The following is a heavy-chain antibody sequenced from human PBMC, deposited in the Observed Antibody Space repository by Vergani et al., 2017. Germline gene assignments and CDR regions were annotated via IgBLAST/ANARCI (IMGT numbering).Heavy chain of an antibody. CDR1: GFTFSDYY. Sequence: QVQLVESGGGLVQPGGSLRLSCAASGFTFSDYYMSWIRQAPGKGLEWVSYISSSSSYTNYADSVKGRFTISRDNAKNSLYLQMNSLRAEDTAVYFCARLYDTLAVAGDFDYWGHGTLVTVSS. V-gene: IGHV3-11*06. CDR2: ISSSSSYT. D-gene: IGHD6-19*01. J-gene: IGHJ4*01. CDR3: ARLYDTLAVAGDFDY.